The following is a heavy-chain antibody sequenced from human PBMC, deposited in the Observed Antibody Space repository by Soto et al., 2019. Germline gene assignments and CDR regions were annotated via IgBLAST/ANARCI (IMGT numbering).Heavy chain of an antibody. CDR3: AKALRGYGSGGSCYFYGMAV. CDR1: GFTFSSYG. CDR2: ISYDGSNK. J-gene: IGHJ6*02. Sequence: QVQLVESGGGVVQPGRSLRLSCAASGFTFSSYGMHWVRQAPGKGLEWVAVISYDGSNKYYADSVKGRFTISRDNSKNPRYMPMNSLRAEDTAVYYGAKALRGYGSGGSCYFYGMAVWGQGTTGTVSS. D-gene: IGHD2-15*01. V-gene: IGHV3-30*18.